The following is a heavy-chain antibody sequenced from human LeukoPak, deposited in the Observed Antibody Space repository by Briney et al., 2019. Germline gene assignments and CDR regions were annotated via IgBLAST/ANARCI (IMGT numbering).Heavy chain of an antibody. CDR2: VKEDGSQK. CDR3: ARVPRPGGIMITFGGVIADGFDI. D-gene: IGHD3-16*02. V-gene: IGHV3-7*03. J-gene: IGHJ3*02. CDR1: GFTFTNYW. Sequence: GGSLRLSCAASGFTFTNYWMTWVRQAPGKGLEWVASVKEDGSQKNYGDSVKGRFTISRDNAENSLYLQMNILRVEDTAVYYCARVPRPGGIMITFGGVIADGFDIWGQGTMVTVSS.